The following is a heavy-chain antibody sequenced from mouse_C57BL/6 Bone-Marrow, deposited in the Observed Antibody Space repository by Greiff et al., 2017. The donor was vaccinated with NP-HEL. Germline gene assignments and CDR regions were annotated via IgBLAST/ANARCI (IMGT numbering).Heavy chain of an antibody. CDR2: IYPGSGNT. V-gene: IGHV1-76*01. D-gene: IGHD1-1*01. CDR1: GYTFTDYY. CDR3: ARGATVVARSTYYFDY. Sequence: VQLVESGAELVRPGASVKLSCKASGYTFTDYYINWVQQRPGQGLEWIARIYPGSGNTYYNEKFKGKATLTAEKSSSTAYMQLSSLTSEDSAVYFCARGATVVARSTYYFDYWGQGTTLTVSS. J-gene: IGHJ2*01.